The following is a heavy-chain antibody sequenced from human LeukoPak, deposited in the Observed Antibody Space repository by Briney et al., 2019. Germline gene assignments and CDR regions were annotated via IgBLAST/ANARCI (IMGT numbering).Heavy chain of an antibody. D-gene: IGHD5-18*01. J-gene: IGHJ4*02. CDR2: IYYSGST. V-gene: IGHV4-39*07. Sequence: SETLSLTCTVSGGSISSSSYYWGWIRQRPGKGLEWLGSIYYSGSTYYNPSLKSRVTISVDTSKNQFSLKLSSVTDADTAVYYCARTIYSYGYRGLYDYWGPGTLVTVSS. CDR1: GGSISSSSYY. CDR3: ARTIYSYGYRGLYDY.